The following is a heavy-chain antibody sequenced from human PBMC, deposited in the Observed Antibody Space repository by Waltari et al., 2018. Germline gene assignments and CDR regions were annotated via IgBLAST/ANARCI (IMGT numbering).Heavy chain of an antibody. D-gene: IGHD3-22*01. CDR1: GGSISTSNYY. CDR2: IYYSGNT. V-gene: IGHV4-39*01. Sequence: QLQLQESGPGLVKPSETLSLTCTVSGGSISTSNYYWCWIRQPPGKGLEWIGSIYYSGNTYYNPSLKSRVTISVNTSKNQFSLKLSSVTATDTAVFFCARLNYDSSGTYYFDYWGQGTLVTVSS. J-gene: IGHJ4*02. CDR3: ARLNYDSSGTYYFDY.